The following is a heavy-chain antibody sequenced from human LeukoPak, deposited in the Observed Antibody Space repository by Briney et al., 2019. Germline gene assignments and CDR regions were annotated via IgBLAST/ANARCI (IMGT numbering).Heavy chain of an antibody. CDR1: GFTFSSYG. V-gene: IGHV3-33*01. CDR3: AREIAAAGPYYFDY. CDR2: IWYDGSNK. Sequence: GGSLRLSCAASGFTFSSYGMHWVRQAPGKGLEWVAVIWYDGSNKYYADSVKGRFTISRDNSKNTLYLQMSSLRAEDTAVYYCAREIAAAGPYYFDYWGQGTLVTVSS. J-gene: IGHJ4*02. D-gene: IGHD6-13*01.